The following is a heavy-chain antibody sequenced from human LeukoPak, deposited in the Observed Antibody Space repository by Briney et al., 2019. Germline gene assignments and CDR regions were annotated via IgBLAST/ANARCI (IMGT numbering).Heavy chain of an antibody. CDR1: GYTFTGYY. V-gene: IGHV1-2*02. D-gene: IGHD2-2*01. CDR2: INPNSGGT. CDR3: AREDQLLRGFDY. J-gene: IGHJ4*02. Sequence: ASVKVSCKASGYTFTGYYMHWVRQAPGQGLEWMGWINPNSGGTNYARKFQGRVTMTRDTSISTAYMELSRLRSDDTAVYYCAREDQLLRGFDYWGQGTLVTVSS.